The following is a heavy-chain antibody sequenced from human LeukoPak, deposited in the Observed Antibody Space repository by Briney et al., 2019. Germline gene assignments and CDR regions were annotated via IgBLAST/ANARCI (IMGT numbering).Heavy chain of an antibody. CDR2: ISYSGRT. V-gene: IGHV4-59*01. CDR3: ARVDTNQHLLYFDY. J-gene: IGHJ4*02. CDR1: GGSISSYY. D-gene: IGHD5-18*01. Sequence: PSETLSLTCTVSGGSISSYYWSWIRQPPGKGLEWIGYISYSGRTNYNPSLKSRVTISIDTSKNQFSLKLSSVTAADTAVYYCARVDTNQHLLYFDYWGQGTLVTVSS.